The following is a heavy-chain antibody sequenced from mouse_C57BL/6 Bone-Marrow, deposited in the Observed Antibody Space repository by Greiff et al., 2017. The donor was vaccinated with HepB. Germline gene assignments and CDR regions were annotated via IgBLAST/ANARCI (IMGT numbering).Heavy chain of an antibody. Sequence: DVKLVESGGGLVKPGGSLKLSCAASGFTFSSYAMSWVRQTPEKRLEWVATISDGGSYTYYPDNVKGRFTISRDNAKNNLYLQMSHLKSEDTAMYYCAREPPFYYYGSSSAYWGQGTLVTVSA. CDR2: ISDGGSYT. CDR3: AREPPFYYYGSSSAY. J-gene: IGHJ3*01. V-gene: IGHV5-4*01. CDR1: GFTFSSYA. D-gene: IGHD1-1*01.